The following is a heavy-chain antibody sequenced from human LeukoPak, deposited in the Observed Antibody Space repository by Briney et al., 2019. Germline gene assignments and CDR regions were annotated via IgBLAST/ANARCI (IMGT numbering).Heavy chain of an antibody. CDR2: IKQDGSEK. D-gene: IGHD2-2*01. CDR1: GFTFSSSA. CDR3: ARDRVVVPAAMSYYYGMDV. J-gene: IGHJ6*02. V-gene: IGHV3-7*03. Sequence: PGGSLRLSCAASGFTFSSSAMSWVRQAPGKGLEWVANIKQDGSEKYYVDSVKGRFTISRDNAKNSLYLQMNSLRAEDTAVYYCARDRVVVPAAMSYYYGMDVWGQGTTVTVSS.